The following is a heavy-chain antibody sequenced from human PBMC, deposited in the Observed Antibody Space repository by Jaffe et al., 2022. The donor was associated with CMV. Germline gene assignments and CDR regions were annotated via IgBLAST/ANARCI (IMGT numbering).Heavy chain of an antibody. J-gene: IGHJ6*03. Sequence: EVQLVESGGGLVKPGGSLRLSCAASGFTFNNAWMSWVRQAPGKGLEWVGRIKSKTDGGTTDYAAPVKGRFTILRDDSKNTLYLQMNSLKTEDTAVYYCTTDISGYDHYLYYFYYMDVWGKGTTVTVSS. D-gene: IGHD5-12*01. CDR3: TTDISGYDHYLYYFYYMDV. V-gene: IGHV3-15*01. CDR2: IKSKTDGGTT. CDR1: GFTFNNAW.